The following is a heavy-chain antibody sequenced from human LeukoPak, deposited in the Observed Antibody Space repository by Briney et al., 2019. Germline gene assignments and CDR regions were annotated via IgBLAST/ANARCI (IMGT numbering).Heavy chain of an antibody. CDR2: INHSGST. Sequence: PSETLSLTCAVYGGSFSDYYWSWIRQPPGKGLEWIGEINHSGSTNYNPSLKSRVTISVDTSKNQFSLKLSSVTAADTAVYYCARTTEEYYGSGKFRRYYSYYYYMDVWGKGTTVTVSS. D-gene: IGHD3-10*01. J-gene: IGHJ6*03. V-gene: IGHV4-34*01. CDR1: GGSFSDYY. CDR3: ARTTEEYYGSGKFRRYYSYYYYMDV.